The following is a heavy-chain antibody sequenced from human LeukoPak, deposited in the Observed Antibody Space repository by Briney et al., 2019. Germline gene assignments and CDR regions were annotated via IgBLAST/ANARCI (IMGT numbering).Heavy chain of an antibody. D-gene: IGHD5-24*01. J-gene: IGHJ4*02. Sequence: ASMKVSCKASGYSFIDYYMHWVRQAPGQGLEWMGWINPKSGGTNYAQKFQDRVTMTTDTSISTAYTELSRLTSDDTAVYYCAPATMTFDYWGQGTLVTVSS. CDR3: APATMTFDY. CDR1: GYSFIDYY. V-gene: IGHV1-2*02. CDR2: INPKSGGT.